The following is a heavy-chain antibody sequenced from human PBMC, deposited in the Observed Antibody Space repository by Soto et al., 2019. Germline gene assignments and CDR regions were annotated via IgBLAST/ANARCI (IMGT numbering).Heavy chain of an antibody. CDR2: ISHSGTTA. V-gene: IGHV4-34*01. CDR1: NGSFSGYY. J-gene: IGHJ4*02. Sequence: SETLSHTCAVYNGSFSGYYWNWIRQSPGKGLEWIGEISHSGTTADYNVSLKSLVTISVDKSKNQSSLKLSSVTASDSAVYYCARGAIAAQAFDSWGQGTLVTVS. D-gene: IGHD6-13*01. CDR3: ARGAIAAQAFDS.